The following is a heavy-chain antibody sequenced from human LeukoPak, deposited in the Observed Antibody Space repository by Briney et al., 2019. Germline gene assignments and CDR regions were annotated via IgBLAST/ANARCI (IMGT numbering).Heavy chain of an antibody. D-gene: IGHD6-19*01. CDR3: AREIVAGLGVSFDI. CDR1: GDSVNSGAYY. J-gene: IGHJ3*02. CDR2: IYPLETT. V-gene: IGHV4-61*02. Sequence: PSQTLSLTCTVSGDSVNSGAYYWSWLRQPAGKEPEWIGRIYPLETTNYNPSLKSRVAISVDTSKNQFSLKLSSVTAADTAVYYCAREIVAGLGVSFDIWGQGTMVTVSS.